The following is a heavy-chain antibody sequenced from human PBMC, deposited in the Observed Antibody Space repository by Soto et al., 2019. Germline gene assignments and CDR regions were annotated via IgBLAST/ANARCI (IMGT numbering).Heavy chain of an antibody. Sequence: GESLKISCETSGYDFTSNWIGGGRQRPEKGLEWVGLVYPRGSDTRYSPSFRGHVSMSADESVRTAYLQWTSLEASDTAIYYCERKFCTHTDCYMYFDNWGQGTPVTVSS. CDR1: GYDFTSNW. V-gene: IGHV5-51*01. CDR2: VYPRGSDT. CDR3: ERKFCTHTDCYMYFDN. J-gene: IGHJ1*01. D-gene: IGHD2-8*01.